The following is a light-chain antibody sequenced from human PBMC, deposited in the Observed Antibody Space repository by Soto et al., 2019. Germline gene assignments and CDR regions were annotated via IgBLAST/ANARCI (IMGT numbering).Light chain of an antibody. Sequence: EIVMTQSPATLSVSPGERATLSCRASQSVNSNLAWYQQKPGQAPRLLIFRASTRATGIPARFSGSGSGTEFTLTITGLQSEDFAVYYCQQYNNWPPITFGQGTRLEIK. CDR1: QSVNSN. CDR3: QQYNNWPPIT. CDR2: RAS. J-gene: IGKJ5*01. V-gene: IGKV3-15*01.